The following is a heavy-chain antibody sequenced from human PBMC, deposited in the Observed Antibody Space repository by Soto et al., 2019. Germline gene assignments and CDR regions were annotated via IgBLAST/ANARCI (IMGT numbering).Heavy chain of an antibody. Sequence: SPSFQGHVTISADKSISTAYLQWSSLKASDTAMYYCARHGLVVVAASGGHWFDPWGQGTLVTVSS. CDR3: ARHGLVVVAASGGHWFDP. J-gene: IGHJ5*02. D-gene: IGHD2-15*01. V-gene: IGHV5-10-1*01.